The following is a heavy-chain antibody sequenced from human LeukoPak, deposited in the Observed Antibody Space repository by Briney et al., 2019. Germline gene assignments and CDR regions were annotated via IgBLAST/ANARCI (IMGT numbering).Heavy chain of an antibody. J-gene: IGHJ4*02. Sequence: GGSLRLSCAASGFTFRKYWLHWVRQAPGKGLVWVSRINPDDGSTSYADSVKGRFTISRDNAKSTLYLQMNSLRAEDTTVYYCAGSILTGYPNFDYWGQGTLVTVSS. D-gene: IGHD3-9*01. CDR1: GFTFRKYW. V-gene: IGHV3-74*01. CDR3: AGSILTGYPNFDY. CDR2: INPDDGST.